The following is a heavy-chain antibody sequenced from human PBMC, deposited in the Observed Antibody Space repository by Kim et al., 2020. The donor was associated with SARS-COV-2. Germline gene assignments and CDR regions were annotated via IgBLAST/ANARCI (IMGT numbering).Heavy chain of an antibody. V-gene: IGHV3-48*03. Sequence: GGSLRLSCAASGFTFSSYEMNWVRQAPGKGLEWVSYISRSGSTIYYADSVKGRFTISRDNAKNSLYLQMNSLRDEDTAVYYCVRVRPGLFVSPLLDYWRQGTLVTVSS. CDR1: GFTFSSYE. CDR3: VRVRPGLFVSPLLDY. D-gene: IGHD2-21*01. CDR2: ISRSGSTI. J-gene: IGHJ4*02.